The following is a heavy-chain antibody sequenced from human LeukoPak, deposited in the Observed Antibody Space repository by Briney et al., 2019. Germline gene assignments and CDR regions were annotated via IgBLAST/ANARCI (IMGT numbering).Heavy chain of an antibody. CDR3: ATTLLRASTYMDV. D-gene: IGHD1-1*01. J-gene: IGHJ6*03. CDR1: GFTFSSSA. Sequence: GGSLRLSCAASGFTFSSSAMSWVRQAPGKGLEWVSAISGSGGVTYYRDSVKGRLTISRDNSKNTLYLQMNSLRAEDTAVYYCATTLLRASTYMDVWGKGTTVTVSS. V-gene: IGHV3-23*01. CDR2: ISGSGGVT.